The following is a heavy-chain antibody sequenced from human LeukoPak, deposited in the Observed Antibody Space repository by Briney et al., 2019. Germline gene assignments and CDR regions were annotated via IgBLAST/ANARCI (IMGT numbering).Heavy chain of an antibody. D-gene: IGHD2-15*01. Sequence: GGSLRLSCAASGFTFSSYSMNWVRQAPGKGLEWVSSISSSSSYIHYADSVKGRFTISRDDAKKSLYLQMNSLRAEDTAVYYYARDCSGGSCYWGLDYWGQGTLVTVSS. CDR3: ARDCSGGSCYWGLDY. V-gene: IGHV3-21*01. CDR2: ISSSSSYI. CDR1: GFTFSSYS. J-gene: IGHJ4*02.